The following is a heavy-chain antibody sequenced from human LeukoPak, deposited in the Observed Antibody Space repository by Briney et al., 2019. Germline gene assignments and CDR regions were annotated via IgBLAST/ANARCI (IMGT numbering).Heavy chain of an antibody. V-gene: IGHV1-69*13. J-gene: IGHJ4*02. D-gene: IGHD3-22*01. Sequence: SVKVSCKASGGTFSSYAINWVRQAPGQGLEWMGGIIPIFGTANYAQKFQGRVTITADEFTSTAYMELSSLRSEDTAVYYCARGYYYDSSGYYYSYYFDYWGQGTLVTVSS. CDR1: GGTFSSYA. CDR3: ARGYYYDSSGYYYSYYFDY. CDR2: IIPIFGTA.